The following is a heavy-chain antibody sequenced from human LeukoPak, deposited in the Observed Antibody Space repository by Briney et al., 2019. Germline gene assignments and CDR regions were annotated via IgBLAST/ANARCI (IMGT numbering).Heavy chain of an antibody. CDR3: ARDRVVVTAYYGMDV. CDR2: IYYSGST. CDR1: GGSISSGGYS. J-gene: IGHJ6*02. D-gene: IGHD2-21*02. V-gene: IGHV4-61*08. Sequence: PSETLSLTCAVSGGSISSGGYSWSWIRQSPGKGLEWIGYIYYSGSTSYNPSLKSRVTISVDTSKNQLSLKLSSVTAADTAVYYCARDRVVVTAYYGMDVWGQGTTVTVSS.